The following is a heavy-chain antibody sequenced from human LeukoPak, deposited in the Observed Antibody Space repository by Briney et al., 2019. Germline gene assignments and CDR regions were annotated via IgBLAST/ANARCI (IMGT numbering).Heavy chain of an antibody. CDR1: GFTFSSYC. CDR2: INGSGGST. CDR3: AKVGAVRGVNDY. J-gene: IGHJ4*02. D-gene: IGHD3-10*01. V-gene: IGHV3-23*01. Sequence: GGTLRLSCAASGFTFSSYCMSWVRQPPGKGLEWVAAINGSGGSTYYADSVQGRFTISRDNSKNTLYLQMNSLRAEDTAVYYCAKVGAVRGVNDYWGQGTLVTVSS.